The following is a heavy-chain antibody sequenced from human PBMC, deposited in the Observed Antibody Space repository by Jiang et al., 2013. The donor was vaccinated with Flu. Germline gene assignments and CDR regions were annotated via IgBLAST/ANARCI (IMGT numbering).Heavy chain of an antibody. J-gene: IGHJ5*02. Sequence: GPGLVKPSQTLSLTCTVSGGSISSGDYYWSWIRQPPGKGLEWIGYIYYSGSTYYNPSLKSRVTISVDTSKNQFSLKLSSVTAADTAVYYCARDHPSSRDYESSWFDPWGQGTLVTVS. CDR1: GGSISSGDYY. V-gene: IGHV4-30-4*01. D-gene: IGHD4/OR15-4a*01. CDR3: ARDHPSSRDYESSWFDP. CDR2: IYYSGST.